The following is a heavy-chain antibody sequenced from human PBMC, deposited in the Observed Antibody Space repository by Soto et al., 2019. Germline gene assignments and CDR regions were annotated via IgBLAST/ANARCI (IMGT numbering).Heavy chain of an antibody. J-gene: IGHJ4*02. CDR1: GFTFISYW. CDR2: INSDGSST. CDR3: AREYSSSRYFDY. Sequence: PGGSLRLSCAASGFTFISYWMHWVLQAPGKGLVWVSRINSDGSSTSYADSVKGRFTISRDNAKNTLYLQMNSLRAEGTAVYYCAREYSSSRYFDYWGQGTLVTVSS. V-gene: IGHV3-74*01. D-gene: IGHD6-13*01.